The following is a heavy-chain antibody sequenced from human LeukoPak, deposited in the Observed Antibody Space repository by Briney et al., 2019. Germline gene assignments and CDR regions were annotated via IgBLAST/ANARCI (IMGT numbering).Heavy chain of an antibody. V-gene: IGHV1-46*01. Sequence: ASVKVSCKASGYTFTSNYIHWVRQAPGQGLEWMGMIYPRDGSTSYAQKFQGRVTVTRDTSTSTVHMELSGLRSEDTAVYYCARDADYNSGDYWGQGTLVTVSS. CDR3: ARDADYNSGDY. CDR1: GYTFTSNY. J-gene: IGHJ4*02. CDR2: IYPRDGST. D-gene: IGHD1-1*01.